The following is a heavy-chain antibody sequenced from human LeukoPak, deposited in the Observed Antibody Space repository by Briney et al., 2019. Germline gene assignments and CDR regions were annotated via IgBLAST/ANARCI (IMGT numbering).Heavy chain of an antibody. CDR1: GGSISSYY. CDR3: ARLGAAADPFDY. CDR2: IYYSGST. J-gene: IGHJ4*02. V-gene: IGHV4-59*12. Sequence: SETLSLTCTVSGGSISSYYWSWIRQPPGKGLEWIGYIYYSGSTNYNPSLKSRVTISVDTSKSQFSLKLSSVTAADTAVYYCARLGAAADPFDYWGQGTLVTVSS. D-gene: IGHD6-13*01.